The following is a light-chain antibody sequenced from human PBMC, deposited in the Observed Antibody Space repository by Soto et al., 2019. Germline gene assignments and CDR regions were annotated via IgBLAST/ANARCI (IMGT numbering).Light chain of an antibody. CDR1: QSVDRRS. CDR3: QQYHNSRT. V-gene: IGKV3-20*01. Sequence: IVLTQSPGTLSLSPGERATLSCRASQSVDRRSLAWYQQKPGQAPRLLISSISNRATGIPDRFSGSGSGADFTLTISRLEPEDFAVYYGQQYHNSRTFGQGTKVEIK. J-gene: IGKJ1*01. CDR2: SIS.